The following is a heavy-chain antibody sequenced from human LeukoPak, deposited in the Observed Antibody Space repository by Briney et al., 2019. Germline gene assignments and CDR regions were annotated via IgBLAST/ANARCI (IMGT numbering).Heavy chain of an antibody. CDR1: GGSFSGYY. Sequence: PSETLSLTCAVYGGSFSGYYWSWIRQPPGKGLEWIGEINHSGSTNYNPSLKSRVTISVDTPKNQFSLKLSSVTAADTAVYFCAGGSTMIRGAADYWGQGTLVTVSS. V-gene: IGHV4-34*01. CDR2: INHSGST. J-gene: IGHJ4*02. CDR3: AGGSTMIRGAADY. D-gene: IGHD3-10*01.